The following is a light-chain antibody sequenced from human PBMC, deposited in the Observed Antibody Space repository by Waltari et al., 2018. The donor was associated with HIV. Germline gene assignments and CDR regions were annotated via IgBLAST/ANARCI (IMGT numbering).Light chain of an antibody. Sequence: EIVMTQSPATLSVSPGERVTLSCRASQNVITNLAWYQQKPGQATSLLIYGASTRASGIPARFTGGGSGSDFTLTINSLQSEDCGLYYCQQYNGWPRTFGQGTKV. CDR3: QQYNGWPRT. J-gene: IGKJ1*01. CDR1: QNVITN. V-gene: IGKV3-15*01. CDR2: GAS.